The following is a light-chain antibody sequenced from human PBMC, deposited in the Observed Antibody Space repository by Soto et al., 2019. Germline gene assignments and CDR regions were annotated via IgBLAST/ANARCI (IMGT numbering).Light chain of an antibody. CDR2: NNN. J-gene: IGLJ3*02. CDR3: VLYMGSGIWV. Sequence: QSVLTQPPSASGTPGQRVTISCSGSRSNIGSNTVNWYQQLPGAAPKVLIQNNNQRPSGVPDRFSGFMLGNKAALTITGALADDEADYHCVLYMGSGIWVFGGGTKLTVL. CDR1: RSNIGSNT. V-gene: IGLV1-44*01.